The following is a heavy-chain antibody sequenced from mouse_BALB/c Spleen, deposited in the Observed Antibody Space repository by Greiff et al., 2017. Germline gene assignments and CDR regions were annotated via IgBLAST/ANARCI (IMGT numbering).Heavy chain of an antibody. CDR3: ARSGYGNFWFAY. Sequence: EVKLQESGPGLVKPSQSLSLTCTATGYSITSDYAWNWIRQLPGNKQELMGYISYSGSTSYNPSLKSRISITRDTSKNQFFLQLNSVTTEDTATYYCARSGYGNFWFAYWGQGTLVTVSA. D-gene: IGHD2-10*02. CDR2: ISYSGST. CDR1: GYSITSDYA. J-gene: IGHJ3*01. V-gene: IGHV3-2*02.